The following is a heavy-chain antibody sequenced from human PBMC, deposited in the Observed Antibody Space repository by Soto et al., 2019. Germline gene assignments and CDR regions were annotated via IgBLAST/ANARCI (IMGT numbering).Heavy chain of an antibody. Sequence: GGSLRLSCAASGFTFSSYWMSWVRQAPGKGLEWVANIKQDGSEKYYVDSVKGRFTISRDNATNSLYLQINSLRAEDTAVYYCARFYYDSSGYLPSPYYYYYGMDVWGQGTTVTVSS. CDR2: IKQDGSEK. J-gene: IGHJ6*02. CDR3: ARFYYDSSGYLPSPYYYYYGMDV. V-gene: IGHV3-7*04. CDR1: GFTFSSYW. D-gene: IGHD3-22*01.